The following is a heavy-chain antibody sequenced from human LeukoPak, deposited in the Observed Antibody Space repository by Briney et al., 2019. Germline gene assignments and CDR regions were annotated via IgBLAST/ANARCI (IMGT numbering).Heavy chain of an antibody. CDR1: GFTFSSYS. V-gene: IGHV3-48*04. J-gene: IGHJ4*02. Sequence: GGSLRLSCAASGFTFSSYSMNWVRQAPGKGLEWVSYISSSSSTIYYADSVKGRFTISRDNAKNSLYLQMNSLRAEDTAVYYCAREAPGYSSSWYIDYWGQGTLVTVSS. CDR3: AREAPGYSSSWYIDY. D-gene: IGHD6-13*01. CDR2: ISSSSSTI.